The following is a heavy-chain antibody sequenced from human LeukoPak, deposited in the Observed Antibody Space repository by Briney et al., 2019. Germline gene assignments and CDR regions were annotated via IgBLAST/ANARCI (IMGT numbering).Heavy chain of an antibody. D-gene: IGHD5-24*01. CDR3: AGRPRWLQLRMDV. CDR2: IYHSGST. J-gene: IGHJ6*04. Sequence: PSQTLSLTCTVSGGSISSGSYYWSWIRQPAGKGLEWIGEIYHSGSTNYNPSLKSRVTISVDTSKNQFSLKLSSVTAADTAVYYCAGRPRWLQLRMDVWGKGTTVTISS. V-gene: IGHV4-61*09. CDR1: GGSISSGSYY.